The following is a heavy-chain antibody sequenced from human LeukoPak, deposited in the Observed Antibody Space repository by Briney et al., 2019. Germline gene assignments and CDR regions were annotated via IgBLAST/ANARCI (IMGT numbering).Heavy chain of an antibody. V-gene: IGHV4-39*01. CDR2: IYYSGST. Sequence: SETLSLTCTVSGGSISSSSYYWGWIRQPPGRGLEWIGSIYYSGSTYYNPSLKSRVTISVDTSKNQFSLKLSSVTAADTAVYYCARIRGYSYGYRFYFDYWGQGTLVTVSS. CDR3: ARIRGYSYGYRFYFDY. D-gene: IGHD5-18*01. J-gene: IGHJ4*02. CDR1: GGSISSSSYY.